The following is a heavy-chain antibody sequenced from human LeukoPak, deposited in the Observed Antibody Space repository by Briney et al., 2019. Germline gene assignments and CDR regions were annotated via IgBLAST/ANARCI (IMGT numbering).Heavy chain of an antibody. CDR2: IYYSGST. J-gene: IGHJ5*02. D-gene: IGHD2-15*01. Sequence: SETLSLTCTVSGGSISSSSYYWGWIRQPPGKGLEWIGSIYYSGSTYYNPSLKSRVTISVDTSKNQFSLKLSSVTAADTAVYYCARGYEEDIVVVVAASHEYYPCDPWGQGTLVTVSS. V-gene: IGHV4-39*07. CDR1: GGSISSSSYY. CDR3: ARGYEEDIVVVVAASHEYYPCDP.